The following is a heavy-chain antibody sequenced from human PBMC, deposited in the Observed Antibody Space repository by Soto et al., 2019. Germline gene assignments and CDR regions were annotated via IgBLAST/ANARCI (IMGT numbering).Heavy chain of an antibody. Sequence: HGWSLRISCAASGFTFSSYSKNRVRQAPGKGLEWVSSISSSSSYIYYADSVKGRFTISRDNAKNSLYLQMNSLRAEDTAVYYCAREPIRGYSYGVDYWGQGTLVTVSS. CDR3: AREPIRGYSYGVDY. V-gene: IGHV3-21*01. J-gene: IGHJ4*02. D-gene: IGHD5-18*01. CDR2: ISSSSSYI. CDR1: GFTFSSYS.